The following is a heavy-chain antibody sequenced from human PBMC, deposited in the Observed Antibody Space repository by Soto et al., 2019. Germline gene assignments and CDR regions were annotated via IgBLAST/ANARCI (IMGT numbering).Heavy chain of an antibody. J-gene: IGHJ4*02. CDR1: GGTFSSYA. CDR2: ISAYNGNT. CDR3: ARVYCSGGSCYLGDFDY. V-gene: IGHV1-18*01. D-gene: IGHD2-15*01. Sequence: QVQLVQSGAEVKKPGSSVKVSCKASGGTFSSYAISWVRQAPGQGLEWMGWISAYNGNTNYAQKLQGRVTMTTDTSTSTAYMELRSLRSDATAVYYCARVYCSGGSCYLGDFDYWGQGTLVTVSS.